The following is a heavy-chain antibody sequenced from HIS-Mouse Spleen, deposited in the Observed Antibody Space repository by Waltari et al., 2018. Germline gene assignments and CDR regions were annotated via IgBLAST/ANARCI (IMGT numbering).Heavy chain of an antibody. J-gene: IGHJ6*02. D-gene: IGHD3-3*01. CDR3: ARGSVTTISRDYYYGMDV. CDR2: IYYSGST. Sequence: QVQLQESGPGLVKPSQTLSLTCTVSGGSISSGGYYWRWIRQHPGKGLEWIGYIYYSGSTYYNPSLKSRVTISVDTSKNQFSLKLSSVTAADTAVYYCARGSVTTISRDYYYGMDVWGQGTTVTVSS. V-gene: IGHV4-31*03. CDR1: GGSISSGGYY.